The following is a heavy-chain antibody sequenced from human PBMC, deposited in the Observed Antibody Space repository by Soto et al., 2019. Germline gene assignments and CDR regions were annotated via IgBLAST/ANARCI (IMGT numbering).Heavy chain of an antibody. CDR1: GGSISGYY. Sequence: SETLSLTCPVSGGSISGYYWIWIRQPPGKGLEWIGYIYFNGNTNYNPSLKSRVTILVDTSKNQISLTLSSVTAADTAVYYCARGFWDHDGSYSGFDYWGQGTLVTVSS. J-gene: IGHJ4*02. D-gene: IGHD1-26*01. CDR3: ARGFWDHDGSYSGFDY. V-gene: IGHV4-59*01. CDR2: IYFNGNT.